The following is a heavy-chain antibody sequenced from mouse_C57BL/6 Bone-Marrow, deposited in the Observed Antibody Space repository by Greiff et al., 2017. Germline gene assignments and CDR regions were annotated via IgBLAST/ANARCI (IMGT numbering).Heavy chain of an antibody. CDR2: IDPSDSYT. CDR1: GYTFTSYW. V-gene: IGHV1-59*01. Sequence: QVQLKQPGAELVRPGTSVKLSCKASGYTFTSYWMHWVKQRPGQGLEWIGVIDPSDSYTNYNQKFKGKATLTVDTSSSTAYMQLSSLTSEDSAVYDCARAPADWGQGTLVTVSA. J-gene: IGHJ3*01. CDR3: ARAPAD.